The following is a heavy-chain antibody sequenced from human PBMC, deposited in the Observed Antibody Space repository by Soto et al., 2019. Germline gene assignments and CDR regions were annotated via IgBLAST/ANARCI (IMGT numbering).Heavy chain of an antibody. CDR1: GGTFRNCA. Sequence: QVQRVQSGAQVKKPGSSDKVSCEVSGGTFRNCAIDWVRLAPGHGLEWMGRIVPIFGTTYYTQKFQGRATIIADDSTTTAYLETSSLRSEDTAIYYCARVEAVAGLYNYHGLDVWGQGTAVTVSS. J-gene: IGHJ6*02. V-gene: IGHV1-69*15. D-gene: IGHD6-19*01. CDR2: IVPIFGTT. CDR3: ARVEAVAGLYNYHGLDV.